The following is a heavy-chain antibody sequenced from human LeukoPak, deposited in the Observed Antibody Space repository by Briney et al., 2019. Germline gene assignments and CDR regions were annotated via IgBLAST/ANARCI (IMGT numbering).Heavy chain of an antibody. V-gene: IGHV3-30*02. CDR2: IRYDGSNK. D-gene: IGHD3-10*01. J-gene: IGHJ6*03. Sequence: GGSLRLSCAASGFTFDDYGMSWVRQAPGKGLEWVAFIRYDGSNKYYADSVKGRFTISRDNSKNTLYLQMNSLRAEDTAVYYCAKDGVRGGFVGYYYYYYMDVWGKGTTVTVSS. CDR1: GFTFDDYG. CDR3: AKDGVRGGFVGYYYYYYMDV.